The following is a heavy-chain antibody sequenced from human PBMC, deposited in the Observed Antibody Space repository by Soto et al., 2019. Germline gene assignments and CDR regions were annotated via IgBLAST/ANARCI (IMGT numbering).Heavy chain of an antibody. J-gene: IGHJ4*02. V-gene: IGHV3-23*01. CDR2: INDNGLST. CDR3: AKERSYSYTGGYYFDPLLDC. CDR1: GFAFDIYA. Sequence: GGSLRLSCAASGFAFDIYAMGWVRQAPGKGLECLSAINDNGLSTSYADSVKGRFTISRDNSKNTLFLQMNSLRAEDTAIFYCAKERSYSYTGGYYFDPLLDCWGQGTLVTVSS. D-gene: IGHD3-22*01.